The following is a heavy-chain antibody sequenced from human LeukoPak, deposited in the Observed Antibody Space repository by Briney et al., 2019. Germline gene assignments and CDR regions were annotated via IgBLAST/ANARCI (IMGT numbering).Heavy chain of an antibody. Sequence: GESLKISFKGSGXSFTSYCISWVRQMPGKDLEWMGSIDPSDSYTNYSPSFQGPVTISADKSISTAYLQWSSLKASDTAMYYCARPPYYYGSGSYSDSYYFDYWGQGTLVTVSS. J-gene: IGHJ4*02. V-gene: IGHV5-10-1*01. CDR2: IDPSDSYT. CDR1: GXSFTSYC. CDR3: ARPPYYYGSGSYSDSYYFDY. D-gene: IGHD3-10*01.